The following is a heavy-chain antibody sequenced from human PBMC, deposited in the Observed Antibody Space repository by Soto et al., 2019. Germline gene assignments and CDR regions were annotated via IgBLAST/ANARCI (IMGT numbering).Heavy chain of an antibody. J-gene: IGHJ6*02. CDR3: AREGLTGTIGLYYYYGMDV. V-gene: IGHV4-59*01. D-gene: IGHD1-7*01. Sequence: QVRLQESGPGLVKPSETLSLTCTVSGGSISSYYWSWIRQPPGKGLEWIGYIYYSGSTNYNPSLKSRVTISVDTSKNQFSLKLSSVTAADTAVYYCAREGLTGTIGLYYYYGMDVWGQGTTVTVSS. CDR1: GGSISSYY. CDR2: IYYSGST.